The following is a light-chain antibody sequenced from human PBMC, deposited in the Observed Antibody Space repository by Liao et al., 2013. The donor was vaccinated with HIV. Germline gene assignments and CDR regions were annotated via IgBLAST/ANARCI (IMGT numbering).Light chain of an antibody. CDR2: YDT. Sequence: SYELTQPTSVSVAPGTTATIACGGDDIGTKSVNWYQQRPGQAPVLVIYYDTDRPSGIPERFSGSNSGNMATLTISRVEAGDEADYYCQAWDSSSGYVFGPGTKVAVL. CDR1: DIGTKS. J-gene: IGLJ1*01. CDR3: QAWDSSSGYV. V-gene: IGLV3-21*01.